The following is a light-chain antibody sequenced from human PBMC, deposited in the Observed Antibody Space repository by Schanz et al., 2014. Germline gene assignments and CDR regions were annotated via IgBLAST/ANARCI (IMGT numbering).Light chain of an antibody. CDR1: QGISSF. CDR3: QQSYSTPQT. J-gene: IGKJ1*01. V-gene: IGKV1-39*01. CDR2: AAS. Sequence: IQLTQSPSSLSASVGDRVTITCRASQGISSFLAWYQQKAGKAPRLLIYAASTLQSGVPSRFSGSGSGTDFTLTISSLQPEDFATYYCQQSYSTPQTFGQGTKVEIK.